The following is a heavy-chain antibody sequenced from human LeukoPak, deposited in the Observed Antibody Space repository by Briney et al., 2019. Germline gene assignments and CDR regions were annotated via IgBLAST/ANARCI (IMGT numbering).Heavy chain of an antibody. CDR2: IYYSGST. Sequence: SETLSLTCTVSGGSISSGDYYWSWIRQPPGKGLEWIGYIYYSGSTYYNPSLKSRVTISVDTSKNQFSLKLSSVTAADTAVYYCARGVGALYYYYGMDVWGQGTTVTVSS. J-gene: IGHJ6*02. V-gene: IGHV4-30-4*08. CDR3: ARGVGALYYYYGMDV. CDR1: GGSISSGDYY.